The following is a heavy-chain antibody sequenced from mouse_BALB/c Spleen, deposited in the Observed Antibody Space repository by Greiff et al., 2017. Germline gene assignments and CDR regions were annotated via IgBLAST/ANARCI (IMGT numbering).Heavy chain of an antibody. CDR1: GFTFSSYT. V-gene: IGHV5-6-4*01. D-gene: IGHD1-2*01. CDR2: ISSGGSYT. CDR3: TREITTATRAMDY. Sequence: EVKLMESGGGLVKPGGSLKLSCAASGFTFSSYTMSWVRQTPEKRLEWVATISSGGSYTYYPDSVKGRFTISRDNAKNTLYLQMSSLKSEDTAMYYCTREITTATRAMDYWGQGTSVTVSS. J-gene: IGHJ4*01.